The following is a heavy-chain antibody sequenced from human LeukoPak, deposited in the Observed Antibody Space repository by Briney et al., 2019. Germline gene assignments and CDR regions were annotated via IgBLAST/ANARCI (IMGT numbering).Heavy chain of an antibody. V-gene: IGHV4-34*01. D-gene: IGHD4-17*01. CDR1: GGSFSGYY. CDR2: INHSGST. Sequence: SETLSLTCAVYGGSFSGYYWSWIRQPPGKGLEWIGEINHSGSTNYNPSLKSRVTISVDTSKNQFSLKLSSVTAADTAVYYCARGSDYGDQGWFDPWGQGTLVTVSS. CDR3: ARGSDYGDQGWFDP. J-gene: IGHJ5*02.